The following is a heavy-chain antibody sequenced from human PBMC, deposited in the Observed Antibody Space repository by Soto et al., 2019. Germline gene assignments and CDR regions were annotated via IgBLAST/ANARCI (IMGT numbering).Heavy chain of an antibody. D-gene: IGHD2-2*01. Sequence: ASVKVSCKSSGYTFTSYAMHCVRQAPGQRLEWMGWINAGNGNTKYSQKFQGRVTITRDTSASTAYMELSSLRSEDTAVYYCASGVPAAPRYNAFDIWGQGTMVTVSS. CDR2: INAGNGNT. J-gene: IGHJ3*02. V-gene: IGHV1-3*01. CDR1: GYTFTSYA. CDR3: ASGVPAAPRYNAFDI.